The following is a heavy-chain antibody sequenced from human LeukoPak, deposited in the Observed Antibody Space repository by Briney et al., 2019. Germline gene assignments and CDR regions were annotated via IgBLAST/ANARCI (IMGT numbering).Heavy chain of an antibody. CDR3: AREDITMVRGVKSRYMDV. V-gene: IGHV1-69*13. J-gene: IGHJ6*03. Sequence: AASVKVSCKASGGTFSSYAISWVRQAPGQGLEWMGGIIPIFGTANYAQKFQGRVTITADESTSTAYMELSSLRSEDTAVYYCAREDITMVRGVKSRYMDVWGKGTTVTVSS. CDR2: IIPIFGTA. CDR1: GGTFSSYA. D-gene: IGHD3-10*01.